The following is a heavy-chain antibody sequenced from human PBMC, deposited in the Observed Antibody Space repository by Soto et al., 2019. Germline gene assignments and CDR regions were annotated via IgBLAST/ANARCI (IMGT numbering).Heavy chain of an antibody. D-gene: IGHD6-13*01. V-gene: IGHV1-3*01. CDR2: INAGNGNT. J-gene: IGHJ1*01. CDR1: GYTFTSYA. Sequence: ASVKVSCKASGYTFTSYAMHWVRQAPGQRLEWMGWINAGNGNTKYSQKFQGRVTITRDTSASTAYMELSSLRSEDTAVYYCALPRPRTSSWYGSEYFQHWGQGTLVTVS. CDR3: ALPRPRTSSWYGSEYFQH.